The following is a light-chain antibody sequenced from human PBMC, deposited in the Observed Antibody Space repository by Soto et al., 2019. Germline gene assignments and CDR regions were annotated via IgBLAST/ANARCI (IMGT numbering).Light chain of an antibody. CDR1: SSNIGAGYD. V-gene: IGLV1-40*01. Sequence: QSVLAQPPSVSGAPGQTVTISCTGSSSNIGAGYDLHWYQQLPGTAPKLLLYGNINRPSGVPDRFSGSKSGTSASLAITGLQAADEADYYCHSSDGSRSAYVFGTGTKLTVL. CDR3: HSSDGSRSAYV. J-gene: IGLJ1*01. CDR2: GNI.